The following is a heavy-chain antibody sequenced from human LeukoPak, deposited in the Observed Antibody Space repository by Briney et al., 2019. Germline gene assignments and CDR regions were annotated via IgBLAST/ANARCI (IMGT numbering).Heavy chain of an antibody. CDR3: ARGVGGADY. V-gene: IGHV3-64*02. Sequence: GGSLRLSCAASGFTFSTYAMHWVRQAPGKGLEYVSAISTNGDSTYYADSVKGRFTISRDNSKNTLFLQMGSLRADDMAVYYCARGVGGADYWGQGTLVTVSS. CDR1: GFTFSTYA. D-gene: IGHD2-21*01. J-gene: IGHJ4*02. CDR2: ISTNGDST.